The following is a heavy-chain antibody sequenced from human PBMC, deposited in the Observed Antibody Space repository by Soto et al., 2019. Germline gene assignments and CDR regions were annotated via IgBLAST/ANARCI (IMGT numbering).Heavy chain of an antibody. D-gene: IGHD6-19*01. Sequence: HPGGSLRLSCAASGFTFSSYAMHWVRRAPGKGLEWVAVISYDGSNKYYADSVKGRFTISRDNSKNTLYLQMNSLRAEDTAVYYCARDPDPWYSSGWYGSWFDPWGQGTLVTVSS. CDR1: GFTFSSYA. J-gene: IGHJ5*02. CDR3: ARDPDPWYSSGWYGSWFDP. V-gene: IGHV3-30-3*01. CDR2: ISYDGSNK.